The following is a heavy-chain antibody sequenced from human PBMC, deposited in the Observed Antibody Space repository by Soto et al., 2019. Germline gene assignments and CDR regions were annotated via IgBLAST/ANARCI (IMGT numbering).Heavy chain of an antibody. J-gene: IGHJ4*02. CDR3: VSQRTSVLTQAYFDY. V-gene: IGHV4-39*01. CDR2: VYYRGIS. Sequence: SETLSLTCTVSGGSVSNSNYYWGWIRQSPGKGLEWIGSVYYRGISYSKSSVKSRVTISVDTSKNQFSLNLNSVTASDTAVYYCVSQRTSVLTQAYFDYWGPGALVTVSS. CDR1: GGSVSNSNYY. D-gene: IGHD2-8*01.